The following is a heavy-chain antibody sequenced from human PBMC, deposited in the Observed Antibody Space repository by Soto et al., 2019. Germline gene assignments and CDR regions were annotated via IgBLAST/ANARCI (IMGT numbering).Heavy chain of an antibody. D-gene: IGHD3-10*01. CDR3: ANTWRGLGTYYQVDY. CDR2: ISGNGANT. CDR1: GFTFSNYA. Sequence: EVQLLESGGGLVQPGGSLRLSCAASGFTFSNYAMSWVRQAPGKGLEWVSGISGNGANTFYADSMKGRLTISRDNSKNTLYLQLNSLRADDTAVSYCANTWRGLGTYYQVDYWGQGTLVTVSS. V-gene: IGHV3-23*01. J-gene: IGHJ4*02.